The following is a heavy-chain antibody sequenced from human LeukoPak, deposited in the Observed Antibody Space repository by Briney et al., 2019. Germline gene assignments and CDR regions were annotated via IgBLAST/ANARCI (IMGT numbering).Heavy chain of an antibody. CDR3: ARGSRGSYGAY. Sequence: GGSLRLSCTASGFTFSSYAMSWVRQAPGKGLEWVSTITGSGGNTYYADSVKGRFTVSRDNSKNTLFLLMNSLRAEDTAVYYCARGSRGSYGAYWGQGTLVTVSS. J-gene: IGHJ4*02. D-gene: IGHD4/OR15-4a*01. CDR2: ITGSGGNT. V-gene: IGHV3-23*01. CDR1: GFTFSSYA.